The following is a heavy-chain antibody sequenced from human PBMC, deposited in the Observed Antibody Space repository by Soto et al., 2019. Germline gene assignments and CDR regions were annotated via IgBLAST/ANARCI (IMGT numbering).Heavy chain of an antibody. J-gene: IGHJ3*02. D-gene: IGHD6-19*01. CDR3: ARVPSPGYSSGWYLMGAFDI. V-gene: IGHV1-69*06. CDR2: IIPIFGTA. CDR1: GGTFSSYA. Sequence: SVKVSCKASGGTFSSYAISWVRQAPGQGLEWMGGIIPIFGTANYAQKFQGRVTITADKSTSTAYMELSSLRSEDTAVYYCARVPSPGYSSGWYLMGAFDIWGQGKMVTVSS.